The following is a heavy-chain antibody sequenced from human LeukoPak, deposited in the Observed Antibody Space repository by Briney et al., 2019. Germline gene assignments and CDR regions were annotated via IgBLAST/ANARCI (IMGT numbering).Heavy chain of an antibody. V-gene: IGHV3-7*01. CDR2: IKPDGSLQ. D-gene: IGHD3-22*01. CDR1: GFIFSSHW. Sequence: ESGGSLRLSCAASGFIFSSHWMSWVRQAPGKGLEWVANIKPDGSLQFYGDSVKGRFTISRDNAKNSLYLQMNNLRAEDTALYYCATSYDSSGCDWGQGTLVTVSS. CDR3: ATSYDSSGCD. J-gene: IGHJ4*02.